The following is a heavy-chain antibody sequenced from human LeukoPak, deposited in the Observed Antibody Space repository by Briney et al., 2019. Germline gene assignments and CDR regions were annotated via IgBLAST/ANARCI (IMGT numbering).Heavy chain of an antibody. D-gene: IGHD3-22*01. J-gene: IGHJ4*02. V-gene: IGHV4-30-2*01. CDR1: GGFISSGGYS. CDR2: IYHSGST. CDR3: ASSADSSGYYANFDY. Sequence: SETLSLTCAVSGGFISSGGYSWSWIRQPPGKGLEWIGYIYHSGSTYYNPSLKGRVTISVDRSKNQFSLKLSSVTAADTAVYYCASSADSSGYYANFDYWGQGTLVTVSS.